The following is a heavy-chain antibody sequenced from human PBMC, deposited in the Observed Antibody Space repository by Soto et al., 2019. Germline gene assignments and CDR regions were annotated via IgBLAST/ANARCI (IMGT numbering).Heavy chain of an antibody. V-gene: IGHV3-21*01. CDR2: ISSSSSYI. Sequence: PGGSLRLSCAASGFTFSSYSMNWVRQAPGKGLEWVSSISSSSSYIYYADSVKARFTISRDNAKNSLYLQMNSLRAEDTAVYYCARGYCSSTSCYARTYYYYYGMDVWGQGTTVTVSS. D-gene: IGHD2-2*01. CDR1: GFTFSSYS. J-gene: IGHJ6*02. CDR3: ARGYCSSTSCYARTYYYYYGMDV.